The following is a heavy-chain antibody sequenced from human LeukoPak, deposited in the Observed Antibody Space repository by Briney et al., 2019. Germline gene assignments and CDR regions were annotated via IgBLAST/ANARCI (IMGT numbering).Heavy chain of an antibody. CDR2: ISYDGSNK. V-gene: IGHV3-30-3*01. J-gene: IGHJ6*02. CDR3: AIDTAKTAYYYYGMDV. Sequence: GGSLRLSCAASGFTFSSYAMSWVRQAPGKGLEWVAVISYDGSNKYYADSVKGRFTISRDNSKNTLYLQMNSLRAEDTAVYYCAIDTAKTAYYYYGMDVWGQGTTVTVSS. CDR1: GFTFSSYA. D-gene: IGHD5-18*01.